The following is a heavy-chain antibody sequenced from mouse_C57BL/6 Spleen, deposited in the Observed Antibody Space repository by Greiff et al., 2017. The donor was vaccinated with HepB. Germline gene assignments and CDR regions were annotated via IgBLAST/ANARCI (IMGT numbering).Heavy chain of an antibody. J-gene: IGHJ3*01. V-gene: IGHV1-76*01. CDR3: ATGGYGNFFAY. CDR2: IYPGSGNT. D-gene: IGHD2-1*01. CDR1: GYTFTDYY. Sequence: QVQLKESGAELVRPGASVKLSCKASGYTFTDYYINWVKQRPGQGLEWIARIYPGSGNTYYNEKFKGKATLTAEKSSSTAYMQLSSLTSEDSAVYFCATGGYGNFFAYWGQGTLVTVSA.